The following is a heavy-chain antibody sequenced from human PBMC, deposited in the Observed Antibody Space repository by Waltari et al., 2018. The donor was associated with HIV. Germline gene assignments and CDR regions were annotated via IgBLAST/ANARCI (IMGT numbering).Heavy chain of an antibody. V-gene: IGHV3-33*01. D-gene: IGHD2-2*01. CDR1: GFPPSSSG. Sequence: QVQLVESGGGVVQPGRSLRLSCAASGFPPSSSGMQWARQAPGKGAGWGGSIWYAGGKIYYADSVGGRFTISRDTSKNTLYLQMNSLRGEDTAVYYCARAHCSSTSCYYYGMDVWGQGTTVTVSS. CDR2: IWYAGGKI. J-gene: IGHJ6*02. CDR3: ARAHCSSTSCYYYGMDV.